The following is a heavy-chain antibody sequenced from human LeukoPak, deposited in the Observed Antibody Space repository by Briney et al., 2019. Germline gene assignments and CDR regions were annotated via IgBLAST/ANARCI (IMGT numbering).Heavy chain of an antibody. CDR1: GGPIRGYF. J-gene: IGHJ3*02. V-gene: IGHV4-4*07. CDR3: ARVLDLSKRGLDAFDI. D-gene: IGHD3-16*01. Sequence: SETLSLTCNVSGGPIRGYFWSWIRQPAGKGLEWIGRIYTSGSTNYNPSLKSRVTMSVDTSKKQFSLKLSSATAADTAVYYCARVLDLSKRGLDAFDIWGQGTMVTVSS. CDR2: IYTSGST.